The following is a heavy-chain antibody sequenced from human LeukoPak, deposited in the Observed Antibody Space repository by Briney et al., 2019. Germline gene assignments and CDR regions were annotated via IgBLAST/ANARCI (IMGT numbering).Heavy chain of an antibody. CDR1: GGSISSNSDY. CDR2: IYYSGST. CDR3: ARQVYFDWFLPLGRFDP. J-gene: IGHJ5*02. V-gene: IGHV4-39*01. D-gene: IGHD3-9*01. Sequence: PSETLSLTCTVSGGSISSNSDYWGWIRQPPGKGLEWIGSIYYSGSTYYNPSLKSRVTISVDTSKNQFSLKLSSVTAADTAVYYCARQVYFDWFLPLGRFDPWGQGTLVTVSS.